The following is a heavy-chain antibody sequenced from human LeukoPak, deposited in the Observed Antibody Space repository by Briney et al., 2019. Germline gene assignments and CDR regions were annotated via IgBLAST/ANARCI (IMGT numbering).Heavy chain of an antibody. J-gene: IGHJ4*02. D-gene: IGHD4-17*01. CDR3: ARDRSGDYYFDY. CDR2: IRVNGDST. CDR1: GFTFSNHA. Sequence: GGSLRLSCAASGFTFSNHAVNWVRQAPGKGLEWVSTIRVNGDSTFYADSVKGRFTISRDNSKNTLYLQMNSLRVEDTAVYYCARDRSGDYYFDYWGQGTLVTVSS. V-gene: IGHV3-23*01.